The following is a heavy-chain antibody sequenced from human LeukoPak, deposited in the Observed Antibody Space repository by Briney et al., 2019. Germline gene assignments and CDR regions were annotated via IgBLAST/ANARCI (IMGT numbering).Heavy chain of an antibody. CDR3: ARGMTTVTTASYYFDY. J-gene: IGHJ4*02. D-gene: IGHD4-11*01. CDR2: TYYRSKWYN. Sequence: SQTLSLTFAISGDSVSSNSAAWNWIRQSPSRGLEWLGRTYYRSKWYNDYAVSVKSRITINPDTSKNQFSLQLNSVTPEDTAVYYCARGMTTVTTASYYFDYWGQGTLVTVSS. V-gene: IGHV6-1*01. CDR1: GDSVSSNSAA.